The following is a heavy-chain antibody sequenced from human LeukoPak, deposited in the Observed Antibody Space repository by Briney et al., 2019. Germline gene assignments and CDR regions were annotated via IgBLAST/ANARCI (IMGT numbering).Heavy chain of an antibody. V-gene: IGHV3-15*01. J-gene: IGHJ4*02. D-gene: IGHD3-16*02. CDR1: GLTFSNAW. CDR2: IKTKTDGETT. CDR3: TTDYYDYVWGSYRPDY. Sequence: GGSLRLSCAASGLTFSNAWMSWVRQAPGQGLEWVARIKTKTDGETTEHAAPVKGRFTISRDDSKNTLYLQMNSLKTEDTAVYYCTTDYYDYVWGSYRPDYWGQGTLVTVSS.